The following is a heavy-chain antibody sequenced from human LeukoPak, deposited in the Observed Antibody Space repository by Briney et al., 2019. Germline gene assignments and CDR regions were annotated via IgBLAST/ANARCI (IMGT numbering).Heavy chain of an antibody. CDR1: GGSFSGYY. D-gene: IGHD3-3*01. CDR2: INHSGST. J-gene: IGHJ3*02. V-gene: IGHV4-34*01. CDR3: ASTIFGVVGSPSAFDI. Sequence: SETLSLTCAVYGGSFSGYYWSWIRQPPGKGLEWIGEINHSGSTNYNPSLKSRVTISVDTSKNRFSLKLSSVTAADTAVYYCASTIFGVVGSPSAFDIWGQGTMVTVSS.